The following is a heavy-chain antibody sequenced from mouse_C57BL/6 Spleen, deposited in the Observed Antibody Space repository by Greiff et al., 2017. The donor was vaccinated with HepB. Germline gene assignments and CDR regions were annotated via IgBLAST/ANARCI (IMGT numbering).Heavy chain of an antibody. V-gene: IGHV1-15*01. CDR1: GYTFTDYE. J-gene: IGHJ3*01. D-gene: IGHD2-3*01. CDR2: IDPETGGT. CDR3: TRDYDGSAWFAY. Sequence: QQSGAELVRPGASVTLSCKASGYTFTDYEMHWVKQTPVHGLEWIGAIDPETGGTAYNQKFKGKAILTADKSSSTAYMELRSLTSEDSAVYYCTRDYDGSAWFAYWGQGTLVTVSA.